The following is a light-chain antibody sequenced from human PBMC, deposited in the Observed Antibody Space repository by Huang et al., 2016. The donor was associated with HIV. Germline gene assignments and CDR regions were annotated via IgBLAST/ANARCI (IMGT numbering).Light chain of an antibody. CDR3: QQRSNWPYT. V-gene: IGKV3-11*01. J-gene: IGKJ2*01. CDR2: DAS. CDR1: QTITSY. Sequence: EIVLTQSPATLSLSPGERATLSCRASQTITSYLAWYQQKPGQAPRLLIYDASNRATGIPARCSGSGSRTDFTLTISSLEPEDCAVYYCQQRSNWPYTFGQGTKLEIK.